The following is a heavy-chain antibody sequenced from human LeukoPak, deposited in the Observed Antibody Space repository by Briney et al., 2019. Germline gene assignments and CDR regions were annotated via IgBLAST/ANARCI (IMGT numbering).Heavy chain of an antibody. CDR1: GFTFSSYA. J-gene: IGHJ5*02. CDR2: ISSSSSYI. V-gene: IGHV3-21*01. Sequence: GGSLRLSCAASGFTFSSYAMSWVRQAPGKGLEWVSSISSSSSYIYYADSVKGRFTISRDNAKNSLYLQMNSLRAEDTAVYYCARDVGHIVVVTAPGWFDPWGQGTLVTVSS. D-gene: IGHD2-21*02. CDR3: ARDVGHIVVVTAPGWFDP.